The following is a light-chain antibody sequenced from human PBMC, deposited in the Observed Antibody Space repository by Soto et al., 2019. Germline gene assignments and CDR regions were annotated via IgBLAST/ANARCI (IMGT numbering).Light chain of an antibody. V-gene: IGLV2-23*01. CDR2: EAS. CDR3: CSYGRSVV. Sequence: QSVLTQPASVSGSPGQSITISCTGISNDVGTYNLVSWYQHHPGKAPKLIIYEASKRPSGVPNRFSGSKSGKTASLTISGLHAEDEADYSCCSYGRSVVFGGGTKVTVL. J-gene: IGLJ2*01. CDR1: SNDVGTYNL.